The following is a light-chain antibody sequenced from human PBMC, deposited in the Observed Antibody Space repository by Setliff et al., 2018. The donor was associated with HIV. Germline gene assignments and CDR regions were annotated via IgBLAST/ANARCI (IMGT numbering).Light chain of an antibody. CDR1: SSNVGKYDL. CDR2: EVT. Sequence: QSVLTQPASVSGSPGQSITISCTGNSSNVGKYDLVSWYRQYPDKAPKLTIYEVTKRPSGISNRFSGSKSGNTASLTISGLQTDDEADYYCCSYAGSRAFDVFGTGTKGTVL. CDR3: CSYAGSRAFDV. V-gene: IGLV2-23*02. J-gene: IGLJ1*01.